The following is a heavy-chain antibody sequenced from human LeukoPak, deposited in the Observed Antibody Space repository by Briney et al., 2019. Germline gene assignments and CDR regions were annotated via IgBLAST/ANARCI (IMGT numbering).Heavy chain of an antibody. D-gene: IGHD2-2*01. CDR1: GYAFTSYY. V-gene: IGHV1-46*01. CDR2: INPSGGST. J-gene: IGHJ6*03. Sequence: ASVKVSCKASGYAFTSYYMHWVRQAPGQGLEWMGIINPSGGSTSYAQKFQGRVTMTRDMSTSTVYMELSSLRSEDTAVYYCARDMDCSSTSCYPLYMDVWGKGTTVTVSS. CDR3: ARDMDCSSTSCYPLYMDV.